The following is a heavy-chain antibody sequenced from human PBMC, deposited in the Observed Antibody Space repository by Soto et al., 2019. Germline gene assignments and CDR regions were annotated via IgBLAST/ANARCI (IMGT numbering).Heavy chain of an antibody. J-gene: IGHJ4*02. D-gene: IGHD2-2*02. CDR1: GFTFSSYA. V-gene: IGHV3-64*01. Sequence: GGSLRLSCAASGFTFSSYAMHWVRQAPGKGLEYVSAISSNGGSTYYANSVKGRFTISRDNSKNTLYLQMGSLRAEDMAVYYCARGGRDETATAILLEWIHFDYWGQGTLVTVSS. CDR2: ISSNGGST. CDR3: ARGGRDETATAILLEWIHFDY.